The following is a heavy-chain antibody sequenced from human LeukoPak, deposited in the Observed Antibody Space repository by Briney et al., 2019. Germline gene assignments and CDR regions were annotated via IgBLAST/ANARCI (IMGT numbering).Heavy chain of an antibody. D-gene: IGHD6-19*01. CDR2: ISAYNGNT. J-gene: IGHJ4*02. CDR3: ARAPPYSSGSRFDY. V-gene: IGHV1-18*01. CDR1: GYTFTSYG. Sequence: ASVKVSCKASGYTFTSYGISWVRQAPGQGLEWMGWISAYNGNTNYAQKLQGRVTMTTDTSTSPAYMELRRLRSDDTAVHYCARAPPYSSGSRFDYWREGTLLSVSS.